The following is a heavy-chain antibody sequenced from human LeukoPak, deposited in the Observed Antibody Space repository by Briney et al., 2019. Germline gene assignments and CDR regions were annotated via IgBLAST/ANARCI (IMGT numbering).Heavy chain of an antibody. CDR2: FDPDYGKT. V-gene: IGHV1-24*01. CDR1: GYSRTELS. D-gene: IGHD3-10*01. Sequence: ASVKVSCKVSGYSRTELSMHWVRQAPGKGLEWMSGFDPDYGKTIYAQKFQGRVTMTEDTSTDTAYMELSSLRSEDTAVYYCVFMVRGVIMGRWFDSWGQGTLVTVSS. CDR3: VFMVRGVIMGRWFDS. J-gene: IGHJ5*01.